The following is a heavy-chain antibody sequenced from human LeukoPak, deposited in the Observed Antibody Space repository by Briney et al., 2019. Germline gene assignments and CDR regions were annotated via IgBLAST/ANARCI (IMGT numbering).Heavy chain of an antibody. D-gene: IGHD6-19*01. J-gene: IGHJ4*02. CDR3: AKDQAAVAGTVSDFDY. V-gene: IGHV3-21*01. CDR2: ISSSSSYI. Sequence: PGGSLRLSCAASGFTFSSYSMNWVRQAPGKGLEWVSSISSSSSYIYYADSVKGRFTISRDNAKNSLYLQMNSLRAEDTAVYYCAKDQAAVAGTVSDFDYWGQGTLVTVSS. CDR1: GFTFSSYS.